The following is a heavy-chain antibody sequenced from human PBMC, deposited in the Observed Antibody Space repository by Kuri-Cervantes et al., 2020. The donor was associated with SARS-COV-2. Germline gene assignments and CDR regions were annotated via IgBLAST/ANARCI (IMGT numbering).Heavy chain of an antibody. CDR1: GASISSYY. D-gene: IGHD2-21*01. V-gene: IGHV4-59*08. Sequence: SETLSLTCTVSGASISSYYWSWLRQPPGKGLEWIGYIHHSGSTDYNPSLKSRVTISVDTSKSQFSLMLSSVTAADAAVYYCARRRFGVFPYYFDSWGQGTRVTVSS. J-gene: IGHJ4*02. CDR3: ARRRFGVFPYYFDS. CDR2: IHHSGST.